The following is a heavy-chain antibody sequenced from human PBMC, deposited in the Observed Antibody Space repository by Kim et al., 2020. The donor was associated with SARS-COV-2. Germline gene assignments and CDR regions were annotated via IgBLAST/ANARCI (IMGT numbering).Heavy chain of an antibody. D-gene: IGHD5-12*01. Sequence: GGSLRLSCAASGFTFSSYSMNWVRQAPGKGLEWVSSISSSSSYIYYADSVKGRFTISRDNAKNSLYLQMNSLRAEDTAVYYCARDKSGGGDGYNFRLDYYYGMDVWGQGTTVTVSS. CDR2: ISSSSSYI. J-gene: IGHJ6*02. CDR3: ARDKSGGGDGYNFRLDYYYGMDV. V-gene: IGHV3-21*01. CDR1: GFTFSSYS.